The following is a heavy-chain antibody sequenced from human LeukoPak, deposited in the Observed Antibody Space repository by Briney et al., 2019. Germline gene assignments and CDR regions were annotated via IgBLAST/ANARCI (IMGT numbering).Heavy chain of an antibody. CDR3: ARDALLWFGELFPGGWFDP. CDR2: INPNSGGT. CDR1: GYTFTGYY. D-gene: IGHD3-10*01. Sequence: GASVKVSCKASGYTFTGYYMHGVRQAPGQGREWMGWINPNSGGTNYAQKFQGRVTMTRDTSISTAYMELSRLRSDDTAVYYCARDALLWFGELFPGGWFDPWGQGTLVTVSS. J-gene: IGHJ5*02. V-gene: IGHV1-2*02.